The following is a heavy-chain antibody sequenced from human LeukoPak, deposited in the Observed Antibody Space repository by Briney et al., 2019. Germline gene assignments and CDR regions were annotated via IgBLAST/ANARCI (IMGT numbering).Heavy chain of an antibody. D-gene: IGHD3-10*01. CDR3: ARDYDVWFGELSAFDI. Sequence: GASVKVSCKASGYTFTGYYMHWVRQAPGQGLEWMGWINPNSGGTNYAQKFQGRVTITADESTSTAYMELSSLRSEDTAVYYCARDYDVWFGELSAFDIWGQGTMVTVSS. CDR1: GYTFTGYY. V-gene: IGHV1-2*02. J-gene: IGHJ3*02. CDR2: INPNSGGT.